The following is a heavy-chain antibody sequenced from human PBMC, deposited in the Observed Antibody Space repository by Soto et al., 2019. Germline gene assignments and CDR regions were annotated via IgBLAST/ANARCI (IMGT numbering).Heavy chain of an antibody. J-gene: IGHJ4*02. V-gene: IGHV4-59*08. CDR3: ARHVEEMYSSGWDDPFDY. D-gene: IGHD6-19*01. CDR2: IYYSGST. Sequence: SETLSLTCTVSGGSISSYYWSWIRQPPGKGLEWIGYIYYSGSTNYNPSLKSRVTISVDTSKNQFSLKLSSVTAADTAVYYCARHVEEMYSSGWDDPFDYWGQGTLVTVSS. CDR1: GGSISSYY.